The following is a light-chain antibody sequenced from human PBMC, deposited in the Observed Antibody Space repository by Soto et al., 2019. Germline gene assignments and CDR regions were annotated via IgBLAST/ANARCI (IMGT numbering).Light chain of an antibody. CDR1: QSISSN. V-gene: IGKV3-15*01. Sequence: EVVMTQSPGTLSVSPGERATLSCRASQSISSNLAWFQQKPGQPPRLLIYGASTRATGTPARFSGSGSGTEFTLTISNLQSEDFSVYYCPQYNTWPRTFGQGTKVEIK. CDR2: GAS. CDR3: PQYNTWPRT. J-gene: IGKJ1*01.